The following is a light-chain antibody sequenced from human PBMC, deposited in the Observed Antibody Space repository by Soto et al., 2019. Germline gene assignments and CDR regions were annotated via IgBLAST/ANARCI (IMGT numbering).Light chain of an antibody. J-gene: IGKJ3*01. V-gene: IGKV3-20*01. Sequence: EIVLTHSLGTLSFSPKERSNLXDTARQSFSSSYLAWFQQKPGQAPRLLIYGASSRATGIPDRFSGSGSGTDFTLTISRLEPEDFAVYFCQQYDNSPPRFTFGPGTKVDNK. CDR1: QSFSSSY. CDR3: QQYDNSPPRFT. CDR2: GAS.